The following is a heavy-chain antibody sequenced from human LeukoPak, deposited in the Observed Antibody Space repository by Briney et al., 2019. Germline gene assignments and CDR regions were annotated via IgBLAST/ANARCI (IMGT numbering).Heavy chain of an antibody. D-gene: IGHD3-22*01. J-gene: IGHJ4*02. CDR3: ARDLAEKTQDEYYYDSSGYPTY. CDR2: VSAYNGNT. CDR1: GYTFTSYG. Sequence: ASVKVSCKASGYTFTSYGISWVRQAPGQGLEWMGWVSAYNGNTNYAQKLQGGVTMTTDTSTSTAYMELRSLRSDDTAVYYCARDLAEKTQDEYYYDSSGYPTYWGQGTLVTVSS. V-gene: IGHV1-18*01.